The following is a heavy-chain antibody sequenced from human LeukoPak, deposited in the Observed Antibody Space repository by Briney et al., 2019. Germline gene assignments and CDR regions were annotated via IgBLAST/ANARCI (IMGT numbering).Heavy chain of an antibody. Sequence: SDTLPRNCAVYGGPFVGYCCSSIRKPPPTRPVSIGDLNHSGSTNYNPSLKSRVTISVDTSKNQFSLKLSSVTAADTAVYYCARGRRAPAARGPNWFDPWGQGTLVTVSS. V-gene: IGHV4-34*01. CDR3: ARGRRAPAARGPNWFDP. J-gene: IGHJ5*02. CDR1: GGPFVGYC. D-gene: IGHD2-2*01. CDR2: LNHSGST.